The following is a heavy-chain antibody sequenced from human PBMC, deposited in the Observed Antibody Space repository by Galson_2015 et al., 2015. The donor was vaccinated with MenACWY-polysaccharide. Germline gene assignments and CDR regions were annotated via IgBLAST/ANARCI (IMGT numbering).Heavy chain of an antibody. CDR3: ARDKGVGATHFDY. D-gene: IGHD2-15*01. Sequence: SLRLSCAASGFTFNNYWMSWVRQAPGKEPEWVANIRQDGSEMYYVDSVKGRFTISRDNAKDSLFLQMNSLRAEDTAVYYCARDKGVGATHFDYWGQGTLVTVSS. J-gene: IGHJ4*02. CDR1: GFTFNNYW. V-gene: IGHV3-7*01. CDR2: IRQDGSEM.